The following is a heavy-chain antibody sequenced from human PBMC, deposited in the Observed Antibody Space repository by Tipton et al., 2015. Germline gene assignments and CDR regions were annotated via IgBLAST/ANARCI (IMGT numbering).Heavy chain of an antibody. D-gene: IGHD3-22*01. CDR2: IYYSGST. CDR1: GGSFSDYY. J-gene: IGHJ1*01. V-gene: IGHV4-59*01. CDR3: ASASIIQGYYHDSSRYYLFNS. Sequence: TLSLTCTVSGGSFSDYYWRWIRQSPGAGLEWIGYIYYSGSTNYNPSLMSRVAMSMDTSKNQFSLKLSSVIAADTAVYYCASASIIQGYYHDSSRYYLFNSWGRGTLVTVSS.